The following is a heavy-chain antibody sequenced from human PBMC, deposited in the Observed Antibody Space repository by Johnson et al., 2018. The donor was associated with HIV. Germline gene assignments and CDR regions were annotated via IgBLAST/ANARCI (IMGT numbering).Heavy chain of an antibody. CDR1: GFTFNDHG. Sequence: VLLVVSGGGVERRGGSLRLSCAVSGFTFNDHGMSWVLQAPGKGVEWVSGINWNGGRTGYADSVKGRFTIYRDNAKNSLYLQMNSLRAEDKALYYCARELGYCSGGSCHDAFDIWGQGTMVTVSS. V-gene: IGHV3-20*04. D-gene: IGHD2-15*01. J-gene: IGHJ3*02. CDR3: ARELGYCSGGSCHDAFDI. CDR2: INWNGGRT.